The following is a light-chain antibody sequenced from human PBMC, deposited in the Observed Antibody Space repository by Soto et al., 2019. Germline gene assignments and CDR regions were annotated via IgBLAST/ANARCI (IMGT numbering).Light chain of an antibody. CDR2: EGS. V-gene: IGLV2-23*01. Sequence: QSALTQPASVSGSPGQSITLSCTGTSSDIGRYNLVSWYQQHPGKAPKLMIYEGSKRPSGVSNRFSGSKSGNTASLTISGLQDEDEADYHCCSYAGSRVIFGGGTKLTVL. CDR1: SSDIGRYNL. CDR3: CSYAGSRVI. J-gene: IGLJ2*01.